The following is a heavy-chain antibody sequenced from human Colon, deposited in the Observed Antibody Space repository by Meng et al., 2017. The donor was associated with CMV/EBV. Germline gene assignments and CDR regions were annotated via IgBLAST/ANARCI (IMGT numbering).Heavy chain of an antibody. CDR2: INPNSGGT. D-gene: IGHD1-26*01. CDR3: ATVSGGDFDY. J-gene: IGHJ4*02. Sequence: VQLVQSGAEGKKPGASVKASCKASGYTFTGYFMYWVRQAPGQGLEWMGSINPNSGGTNYAQKFQGRVTMTRDTSINTAYMELSRLRSDDTAVYYCATVSGGDFDYWGQGTLVTVSS. V-gene: IGHV1-2*02. CDR1: GYTFTGYF.